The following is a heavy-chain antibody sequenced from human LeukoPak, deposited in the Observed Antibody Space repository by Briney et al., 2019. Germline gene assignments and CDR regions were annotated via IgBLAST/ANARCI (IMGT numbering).Heavy chain of an antibody. V-gene: IGHV4-59*08. CDR3: ARRATSGNYQMLHFDS. D-gene: IGHD1-7*01. Sequence: SETLSLTCTVSGTSITRTYWSWIRQPPGRGLESVGYGYDTGDTNYNPSLKSRVTMSLDTSKNQFSLTLSSVTAADTAIYYCARRATSGNYQMLHFDSWGQGILVTVSS. J-gene: IGHJ4*02. CDR2: GYDTGDT. CDR1: GTSITRTY.